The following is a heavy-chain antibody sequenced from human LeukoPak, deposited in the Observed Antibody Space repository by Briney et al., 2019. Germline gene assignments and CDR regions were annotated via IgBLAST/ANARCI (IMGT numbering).Heavy chain of an antibody. V-gene: IGHV3-74*01. Sequence: HPGGSLRLSCAASGFTFSSYWMHWVRQAPGKGLVWVSRINSDGSSTSYADSVRGRFTISRDNSKNTLYLQVYSLRAEDTAVYYCAKDTGYCSSTTCHADRFDYWGQGTLVTVSS. D-gene: IGHD2-2*01. CDR1: GFTFSSYW. J-gene: IGHJ4*02. CDR3: AKDTGYCSSTTCHADRFDY. CDR2: INSDGSST.